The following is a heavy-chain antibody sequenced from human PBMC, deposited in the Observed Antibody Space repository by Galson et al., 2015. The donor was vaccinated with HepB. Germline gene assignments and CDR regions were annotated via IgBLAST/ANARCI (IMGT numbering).Heavy chain of an antibody. Sequence: ETLSLTCTVSGGSMRSYYWSWIRQSAGKGLEYIGRMYSSGSTNYNPSLKSRVIMSVDTSKNQFSLNLNSVTAADTAVYYCARRLAVWGRGTTVTVSS. CDR3: ARRLAV. J-gene: IGHJ6*04. CDR2: MYSSGST. V-gene: IGHV4-4*07. CDR1: GGSMRSYY.